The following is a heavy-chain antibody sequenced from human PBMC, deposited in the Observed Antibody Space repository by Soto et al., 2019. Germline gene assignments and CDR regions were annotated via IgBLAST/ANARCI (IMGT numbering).Heavy chain of an antibody. CDR2: ISAYNGNT. Sequence: QVQLVQSGAEVKKPGASVKVSCKASGYTFTSYGISWVRQAPGQGLEWMGWISAYNGNTNYAQKLQGRVTMTTDTSTSTGYLELRSLRSGRQAVYYFARDPPVTAAGPDAFDIWGQGTMVTVSS. D-gene: IGHD6-13*01. CDR3: ARDPPVTAAGPDAFDI. J-gene: IGHJ3*02. V-gene: IGHV1-18*01. CDR1: GYTFTSYG.